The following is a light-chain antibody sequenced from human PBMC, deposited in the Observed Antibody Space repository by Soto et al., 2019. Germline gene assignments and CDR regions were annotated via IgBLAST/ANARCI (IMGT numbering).Light chain of an antibody. Sequence: EIVLTQSPGTLSLSPGERATLSCRASQTFSTSYLAWYQQKPGQAPRLLIYGSSSRATGIPDRFSGSRSGTDFTLTISSVEPEDFAMYYCHQRNQFGQGTRLEIK. CDR1: QTFSTSY. CDR3: HQRNQ. CDR2: GSS. J-gene: IGKJ5*01. V-gene: IGKV3-20*01.